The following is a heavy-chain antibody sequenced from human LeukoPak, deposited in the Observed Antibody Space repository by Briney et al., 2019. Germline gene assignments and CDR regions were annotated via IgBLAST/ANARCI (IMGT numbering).Heavy chain of an antibody. CDR3: ARNESVLGTTGLNDFFDD. V-gene: IGHV4-39*01. CDR1: GDSISRRSDY. J-gene: IGHJ4*02. CDR2: IYYSGST. D-gene: IGHD1-26*01. Sequence: SETLSLTCTVTGDSISRRSDYWGWIRQPPGKGLEWIGSIYYSGSTYYNPSFKSRVTISVDTSRNQFSLQLSYLTAADTAVYYCARNESVLGTTGLNDFFDDWGQGSLVTVSS.